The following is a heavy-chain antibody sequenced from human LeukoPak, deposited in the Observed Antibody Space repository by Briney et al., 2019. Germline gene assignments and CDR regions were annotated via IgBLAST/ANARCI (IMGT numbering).Heavy chain of an antibody. CDR2: ISGSGGST. V-gene: IGHV3-23*01. CDR3: AKLEPNTYYDFWSGYYPN. J-gene: IGHJ4*02. CDR1: GFTFSSYV. Sequence: GGSLRLSCAASGFTFSSYVMSWVRQAPGKGLEWVSAISGSGGSTYYADSVKGRFTISRDNSKNTLYLQMNSLRAEDTAVYYCAKLEPNTYYDFWSGYYPNWGQGTLVTVSS. D-gene: IGHD3-3*01.